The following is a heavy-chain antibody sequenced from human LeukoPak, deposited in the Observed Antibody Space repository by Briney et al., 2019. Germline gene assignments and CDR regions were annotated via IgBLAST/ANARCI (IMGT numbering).Heavy chain of an antibody. D-gene: IGHD7-27*01. CDR1: GVSISSGSYY. CDR3: ARETTTRTGDGFDY. Sequence: SQTLSLTCTVSGVSISSGSYYWSWIRQPAGKGLEWIVRIYTSGSTNYNPSLKSRVTISVDTSKNQFSLKLSSVTAADTAVYYCARETTTRTGDGFDYWGQGTLVTVSS. V-gene: IGHV4-61*02. J-gene: IGHJ4*02. CDR2: IYTSGST.